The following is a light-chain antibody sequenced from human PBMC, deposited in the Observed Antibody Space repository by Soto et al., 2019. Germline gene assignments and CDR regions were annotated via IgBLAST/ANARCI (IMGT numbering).Light chain of an antibody. CDR2: DDR. CDR3: QVWISDHLV. CDR1: NIGSRS. J-gene: IGLJ3*02. V-gene: IGLV3-21*02. Sequence: SYELTQPPSVSVAPGQTARITCGGDNIGSRSVHWYQQKPGRAPVLVVYDDRDRPSGIPDRFSGSNSGNTATLTISRVEAADEADFYCQVWISDHLVFGGGTKLTVL.